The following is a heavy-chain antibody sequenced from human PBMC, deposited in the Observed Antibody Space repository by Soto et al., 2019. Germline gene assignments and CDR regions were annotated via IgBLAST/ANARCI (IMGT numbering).Heavy chain of an antibody. V-gene: IGHV3-21*01. CDR1: GFTFSNYA. CDR2: ITRTVSTYT. D-gene: IGHD2-2*01. CDR3: ARDDGGSSTNVKAFDI. J-gene: IGHJ3*02. Sequence: PGGSLRLSCTASGFTFSNYAMSWVRQAPGKGLEWVSAITRTVSTYTHYADSLKGRFTISRDNAKKLLYLEMDSLRAEDTAVYYCARDDGGSSTNVKAFDIWGQGTKVTVSS.